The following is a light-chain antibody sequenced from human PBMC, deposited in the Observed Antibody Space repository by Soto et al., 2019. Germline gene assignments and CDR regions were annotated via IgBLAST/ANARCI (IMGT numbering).Light chain of an antibody. CDR2: EVS. Sequence: QSALTQPASVSGSPGQSITISCTGTSSDVGGYNYVSWYQQHPGKAPKLMIYEVSNRPSGVSNRFSGSKSGNTASLTISGLQAEDEADYYCSSYTSSHTVKFGGGTKLTVL. V-gene: IGLV2-14*01. CDR1: SSDVGGYNY. CDR3: SSYTSSHTVK. J-gene: IGLJ2*01.